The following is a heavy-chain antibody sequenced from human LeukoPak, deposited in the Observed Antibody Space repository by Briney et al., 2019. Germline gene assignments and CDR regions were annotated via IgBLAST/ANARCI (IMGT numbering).Heavy chain of an antibody. CDR2: ISSSSSYI. CDR1: GFTFSSYG. J-gene: IGHJ4*02. CDR3: ARIPNIAAAGTSFDY. V-gene: IGHV3-21*01. Sequence: GGSLRLSCAASGFTFSSYGMNWVRQAPGKGLEWVSSISSSSSYIYYADSVKGRFTISRDNAKNSLYLQMNSLRAEDTAVYYCARIPNIAAAGTSFDYWGQGTLVTVSS. D-gene: IGHD6-13*01.